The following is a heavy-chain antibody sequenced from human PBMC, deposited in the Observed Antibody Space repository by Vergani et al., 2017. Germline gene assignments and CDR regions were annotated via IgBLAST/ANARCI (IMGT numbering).Heavy chain of an antibody. V-gene: IGHV4-61*02. CDR1: GGSISSGSYY. Sequence: QVQLQESGPGLVKPSQTLSLTCTVSGGSISSGSYYWSWIRQPAGKGLEWIGRIYTSGSTNYNPSLKSRVTISVDTSKNQFSLKLSSVTAADTAVYYCARSGYSYGFDYWGQGTLVTVSS. D-gene: IGHD5-18*01. J-gene: IGHJ4*02. CDR3: ARSGYSYGFDY. CDR2: IYTSGST.